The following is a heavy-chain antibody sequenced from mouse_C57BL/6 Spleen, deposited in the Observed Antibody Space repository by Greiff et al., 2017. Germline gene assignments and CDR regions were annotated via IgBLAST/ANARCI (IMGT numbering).Heavy chain of an antibody. J-gene: IGHJ2*01. V-gene: IGHV1-69*01. Sequence: VQLQQPGAELVMPGASVKLSCKASGYTFTSYWMHWVKQRPGQGLEWIGEIDPSDSYTNYNQKFKGKSTLTVDKSSSTAYRQRSSLTSEDSAVYYCARRDYSNYLYYFDYWGQGTTLTVSS. D-gene: IGHD2-5*01. CDR3: ARRDYSNYLYYFDY. CDR2: IDPSDSYT. CDR1: GYTFTSYW.